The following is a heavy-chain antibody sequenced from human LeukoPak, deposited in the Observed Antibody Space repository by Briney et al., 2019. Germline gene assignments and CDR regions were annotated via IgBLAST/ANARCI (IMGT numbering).Heavy chain of an antibody. D-gene: IGHD6-13*01. CDR3: ARYAWSLGPAPGTPLFDY. J-gene: IGHJ4*02. CDR2: ISYDGSNK. CDR1: GFSFSSYG. V-gene: IGHV3-30*19. Sequence: PGGSLRLSCAASGFSFSSYGMHWIRQAPGKGLEWVALISYDGSNKYYADSVRGRFTLSRDNSKNTLYLQMNSLRAEDTAVYYCARYAWSLGPAPGTPLFDYWGQGTLVTVSS.